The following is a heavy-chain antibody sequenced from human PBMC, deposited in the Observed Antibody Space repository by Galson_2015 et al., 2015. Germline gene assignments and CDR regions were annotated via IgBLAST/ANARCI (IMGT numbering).Heavy chain of an antibody. CDR1: GFTFSSYS. CDR2: ISSSSTI. D-gene: IGHD6-13*01. Sequence: SLRLSCAASGFTFSSYSMNWVRQAPGKGLEWVSYISSSSTIYYADSVKGRFTISRDNAKNSLYLQMNSLRAEDTAVYYCARRSIAAAGRPEYFQHWGQGTLVTVSS. J-gene: IGHJ1*01. CDR3: ARRSIAAAGRPEYFQH. V-gene: IGHV3-48*01.